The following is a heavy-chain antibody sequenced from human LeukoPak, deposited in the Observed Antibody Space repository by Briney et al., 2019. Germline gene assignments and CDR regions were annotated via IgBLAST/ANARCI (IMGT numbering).Heavy chain of an antibody. V-gene: IGHV4-59*08. Sequence: SETLSLTCTVSGGSISSYYWSWIRQPPGKGLEWIGYIYYSGSTNYNPSLKSRVTISVDTSKNQFSLKLSSVTAADTAVYYCARRDAWGLDYWGQGTLVTVSS. CDR2: IYYSGST. CDR1: GGSISSYY. J-gene: IGHJ4*02. CDR3: ARRDAWGLDY. D-gene: IGHD7-27*01.